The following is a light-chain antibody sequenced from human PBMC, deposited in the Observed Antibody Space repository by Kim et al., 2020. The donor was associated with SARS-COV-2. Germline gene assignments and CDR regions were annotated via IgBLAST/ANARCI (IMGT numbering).Light chain of an antibody. Sequence: VSPGQTASITCSGDKLGDKYACWYQQKPGQSPVVVIYQDTRRPSGVPERFSGSNSGNTATLTISETQALDEADYYCQAWDSNNVVFGGGTQLTVL. V-gene: IGLV3-1*01. CDR2: QDT. J-gene: IGLJ2*01. CDR1: KLGDKY. CDR3: QAWDSNNVV.